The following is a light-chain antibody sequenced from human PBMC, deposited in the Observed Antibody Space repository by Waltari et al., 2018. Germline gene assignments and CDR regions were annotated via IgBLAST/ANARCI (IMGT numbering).Light chain of an antibody. Sequence: QSVLTQPPSASGTPGQRVTISCSGSSSNLGDNFVYWYQQLPGTAPKLLIYRNYQRPSGVTDRFSGSTSGTAATLAISGLRSDEEADCYCAAWDDSLSDYVFGTGTKVTVL. CDR3: AAWDDSLSDYV. CDR1: SSNLGDNF. J-gene: IGLJ1*01. CDR2: RNY. V-gene: IGLV1-47*01.